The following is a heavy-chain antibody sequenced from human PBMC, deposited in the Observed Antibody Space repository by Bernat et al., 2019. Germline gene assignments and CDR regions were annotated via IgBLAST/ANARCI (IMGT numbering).Heavy chain of an antibody. CDR1: DFSFSNTW. CDR2: IKSKTDGGTT. D-gene: IGHD4/OR15-4a*01. Sequence: EVQLVESGGGLVKPGGSLRLSCAASDFSFSNTWMNWVRQAPGKGLQWVGRIKSKTDGGTTDFAAPVKGRFTISRDDSKNTVYLQMNSLKIEDTAVYYCTTGTVVKYYFDYWGQGTLVTVSS. V-gene: IGHV3-15*07. CDR3: TTGTVVKYYFDY. J-gene: IGHJ4*02.